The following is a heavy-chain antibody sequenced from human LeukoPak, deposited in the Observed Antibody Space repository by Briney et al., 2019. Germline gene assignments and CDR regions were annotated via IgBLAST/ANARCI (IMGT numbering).Heavy chain of an antibody. CDR1: GFTFSSYA. V-gene: IGHV3-23*01. CDR3: ARDAYRDRYFDF. Sequence: GGSLRLSCAASGFTFSSYAMSWVRQAPGKGLEWVSAISGSGGSTYYADSVKGRFTISRDSAKNSVYLQMNSLRAEDTAVYYCARDAYRDRYFDFWGQGSLVTVSS. D-gene: IGHD4-11*01. J-gene: IGHJ4*02. CDR2: ISGSGGST.